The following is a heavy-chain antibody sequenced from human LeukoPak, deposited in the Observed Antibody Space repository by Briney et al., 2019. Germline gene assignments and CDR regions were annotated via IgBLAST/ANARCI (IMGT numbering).Heavy chain of an antibody. V-gene: IGHV4-61*02. CDR1: GGSISSGSYY. Sequence: PSETLPLTCTVSGGSISSGSYYWSWIRQPAGKGLEWIGRIYTSGSTNYNPSLKSRVTISVDTSKNQSSLKLSSVTAADTAVYYCARVVERPYYFDYWGQGTLVTVSS. J-gene: IGHJ4*02. CDR2: IYTSGST. CDR3: ARVVERPYYFDY. D-gene: IGHD1-1*01.